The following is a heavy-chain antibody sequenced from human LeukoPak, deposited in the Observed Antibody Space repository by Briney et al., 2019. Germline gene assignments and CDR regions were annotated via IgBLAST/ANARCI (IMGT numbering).Heavy chain of an antibody. CDR3: VRDRDWGFDY. V-gene: IGHV3-48*03. Sequence: GGSLRLSCAASGFTFSSYEMNWVRQAPGKGLEWVSYISSSGSTIYYADSVKGRFTISRDSFKNTLSLQMNSLRAEDTAVYYCVRDRDWGFDYWGQGTLVTVSS. J-gene: IGHJ4*02. D-gene: IGHD3/OR15-3a*01. CDR1: GFTFSSYE. CDR2: ISSSGSTI.